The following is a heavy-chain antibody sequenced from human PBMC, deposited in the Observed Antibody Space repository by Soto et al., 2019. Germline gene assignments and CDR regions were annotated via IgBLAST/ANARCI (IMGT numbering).Heavy chain of an antibody. CDR2: INHSGST. CDR1: GGSFSGYY. V-gene: IGHV4-34*01. J-gene: IGHJ6*02. CDR3: ARGGRTTIFGVVIYYYGMDV. Sequence: SETLSLTCAVYGGSFSGYYWSWIRQPPGKGLEWIGEINHSGSTNYNPSLKSRVTISVDASKNQFSLKLSSVTAADTAVYYCARGGRTTIFGVVIYYYGMDVWGQGTTVTVSS. D-gene: IGHD3-3*01.